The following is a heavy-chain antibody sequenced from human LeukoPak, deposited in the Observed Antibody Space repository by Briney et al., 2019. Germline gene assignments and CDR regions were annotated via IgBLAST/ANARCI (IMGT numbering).Heavy chain of an antibody. CDR2: VNLQGST. J-gene: IGHJ3*02. CDR1: GGSITSTNY. D-gene: IGHD2-2*03. Sequence: SETLSLTCGVSGGSITSTNYWTWVRQPPGKGLEWIGEVNLQGSTNYNPSLMGRVAISVDMSENHISLQLTSVTAADTAVYYCARLDVVIVPAHPAIWGQGTMVTVSP. CDR3: ARLDVVIVPAHPAI. V-gene: IGHV4-4*02.